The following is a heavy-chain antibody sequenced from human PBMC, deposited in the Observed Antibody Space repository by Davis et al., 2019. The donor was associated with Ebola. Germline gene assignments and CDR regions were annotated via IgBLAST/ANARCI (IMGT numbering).Heavy chain of an antibody. V-gene: IGHV3-13*01. D-gene: IGHD1-7*01. J-gene: IGHJ5*02. CDR3: ARGVTGTTDWFDP. Sequence: PGGSLRLSCAASGFTFSSYDMHWVRHATGKGLEWVSAIGTAGDTYYPGSVKGRFTISRDNSKNTLYLQMNSLRAEDTAVYYCARGVTGTTDWFDPWGQGTLVTVSS. CDR1: GFTFSSYD. CDR2: IGTAGDT.